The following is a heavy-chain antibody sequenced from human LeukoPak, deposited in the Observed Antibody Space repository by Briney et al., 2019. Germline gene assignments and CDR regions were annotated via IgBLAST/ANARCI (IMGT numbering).Heavy chain of an antibody. D-gene: IGHD4-17*01. CDR3: VKGDTVTTRPNFDY. CDR2: ISSSGSTI. V-gene: IGHV3-48*03. CDR1: GFTFSSYE. Sequence: GGSLRLSCAASGFTFSSYEMNWVRQAPGKGLEWVSYISSSGSTIYYGDSVRGRFTISRDNSKNTLFLQMNTLRVEDTAIYYCVKGDTVTTRPNFDYWGQGTLVTVSS. J-gene: IGHJ4*02.